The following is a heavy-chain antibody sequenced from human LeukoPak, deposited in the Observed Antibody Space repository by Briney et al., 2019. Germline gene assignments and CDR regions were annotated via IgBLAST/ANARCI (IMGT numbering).Heavy chain of an antibody. CDR3: AKAPRNSSTMLDY. Sequence: ASVKVSCKASGYTFTSYWIQWVRQAPGQGLEWMGLINPSDGSIAYAHRFQGRVTMTRDTSTSIVYMDLSSLRSEDTAVYYCAKAPRNSSTMLDYWGQGTLLTDSS. J-gene: IGHJ4*02. CDR2: INPSDGSI. CDR1: GYTFTSYW. V-gene: IGHV1-46*01. D-gene: IGHD6-13*01.